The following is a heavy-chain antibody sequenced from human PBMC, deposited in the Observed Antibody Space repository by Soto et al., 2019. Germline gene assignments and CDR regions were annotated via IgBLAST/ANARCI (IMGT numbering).Heavy chain of an antibody. CDR3: AKGLELITMVRGVDY. Sequence: GGSLRLSCAASGSTFSSYAMSWVRQAPGKGLEWVSAISGSGGSTYYADSVKGRFTISRDNSKNTLYLQMNSLRAEDTAVYYCAKGLELITMVRGVDYWGQGTLVTVSS. J-gene: IGHJ4*02. CDR1: GSTFSSYA. D-gene: IGHD3-10*01. CDR2: ISGSGGST. V-gene: IGHV3-23*01.